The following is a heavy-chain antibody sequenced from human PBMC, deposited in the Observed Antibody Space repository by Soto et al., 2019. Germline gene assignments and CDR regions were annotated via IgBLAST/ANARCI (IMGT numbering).Heavy chain of an antibody. J-gene: IGHJ6*02. CDR1: GDNFRSYS. V-gene: IGHV1-69*01. D-gene: IGHD3-22*01. CDR3: AWARGVVDNYYYYGMDV. Sequence: QVQLVQSGSEVKKPGSSVRVSCKASGDNFRSYSFSWVRQAPGQGLEWIGGFIPIYGTANYAQEFQGRVTITADESTSTVYMELSSLRSEATAVYYCAWARGVVDNYYYYGMDVWGQGTTVSVSS. CDR2: FIPIYGTA.